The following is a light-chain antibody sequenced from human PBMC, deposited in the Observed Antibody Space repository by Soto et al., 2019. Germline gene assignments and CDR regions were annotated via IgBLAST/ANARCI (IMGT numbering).Light chain of an antibody. CDR2: EVS. CDR3: SSYTSSTTLYG. CDR1: SSDVGGYNY. V-gene: IGLV2-14*01. Sequence: QSALTQPASVSGSPGQSITISCTGTSSDVGGYNYVSWYQQHPGKAPKLIIYEVSNRPSGVSNRFSGSKSGNTASLTISGLQAEDEADYYCSSYTSSTTLYGFGTGTKLTVL. J-gene: IGLJ1*01.